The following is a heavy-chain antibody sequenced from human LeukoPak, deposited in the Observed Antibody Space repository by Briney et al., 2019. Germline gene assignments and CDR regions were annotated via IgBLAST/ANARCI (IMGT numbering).Heavy chain of an antibody. V-gene: IGHV3-23*01. CDR1: GFTFSNFA. CDR3: AKGTGDEGYYFDS. CDR2: IRIRENT. Sequence: GGSLRLSCAASGFTFSNFAMSWVRQAPGKGLEWVSAIRIRENTYYADSVKGRFTISGDNSENTVYLHMNGLRAEDTAIYYCAKGTGDEGYYFDSWGQGTLVTVSS. D-gene: IGHD7-27*01. J-gene: IGHJ4*02.